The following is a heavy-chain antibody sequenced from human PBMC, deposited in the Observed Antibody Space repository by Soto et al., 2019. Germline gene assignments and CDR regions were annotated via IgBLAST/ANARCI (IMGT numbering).Heavy chain of an antibody. Sequence: GGSLRLSCAASGFTFSNYGMSWVRQSPGKGLEWVAAITGSGDDTFRADSVKGRFTISRDNTKNTLYLQMNSLKAEDTAVFYCAKGSGSRRPYYFDYWGQGALVTVSS. V-gene: IGHV3-23*01. J-gene: IGHJ4*02. CDR3: AKGSGSRRPYYFDY. CDR2: ITGSGDDT. D-gene: IGHD2-15*01. CDR1: GFTFSNYG.